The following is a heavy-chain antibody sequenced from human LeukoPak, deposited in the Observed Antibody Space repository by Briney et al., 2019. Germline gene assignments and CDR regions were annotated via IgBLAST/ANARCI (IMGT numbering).Heavy chain of an antibody. CDR1: GYTFTHYY. V-gene: IGHV1-2*02. J-gene: IGHJ6*03. CDR3: ARVKDRISMVRGVLSPQNYYYYYMDV. D-gene: IGHD3-10*01. Sequence: ASVKVSCKAYGYTFTHYYIHWVRQAPGQGLEWMGWINPNSGGTNYAQKFQGRVTMTRDTSISTAYMKLSRLRSDDTAVYYCARVKDRISMVRGVLSPQNYYYYYMDVWGKGTTVTVSS. CDR2: INPNSGGT.